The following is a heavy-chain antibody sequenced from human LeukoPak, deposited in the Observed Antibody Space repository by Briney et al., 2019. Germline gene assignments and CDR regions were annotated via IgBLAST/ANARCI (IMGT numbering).Heavy chain of an antibody. V-gene: IGHV4-34*01. CDR2: INHSGST. CDR3: ARLAMAPFDY. Sequence: SETLSLTCAVYGGSFSGYYWSWIRQPPGKGLEWIGEINHSGSTNYNPSLKSRVTIPVDTSKNQFSLKLSSVTAADTAVYYCARLAMAPFDYWGQGTLVTVSS. J-gene: IGHJ4*02. CDR1: GGSFSGYY. D-gene: IGHD5-18*01.